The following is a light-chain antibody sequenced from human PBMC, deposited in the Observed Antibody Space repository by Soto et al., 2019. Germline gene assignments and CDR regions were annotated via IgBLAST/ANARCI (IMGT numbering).Light chain of an antibody. CDR3: QQYYITPRT. Sequence: DIVMTQSPDSLAVSLGERATINCRSSQSVLYTSNNKNYLAWYQQKPGQPPKLLISWASTRESGVPDRFSGSGSGTDFTLTISSRQAEDVAVYFCQQYYITPRTFGPGTKVDI. CDR2: WAS. V-gene: IGKV4-1*01. CDR1: QSVLYTSNNKNY. J-gene: IGKJ3*01.